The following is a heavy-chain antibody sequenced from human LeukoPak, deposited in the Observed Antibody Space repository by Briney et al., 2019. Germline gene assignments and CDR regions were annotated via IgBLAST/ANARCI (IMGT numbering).Heavy chain of an antibody. D-gene: IGHD5-18*01. CDR1: GYTFANYV. V-gene: IGHV1-46*01. CDR3: AREIGPIQLHLWGSAFDY. CDR2: INPSGGTT. Sequence: ASVKVSCKASGYTFANYVITWVRQAPGQGLEWMGIINPSGGTTTYAQKFQGRVTMTRDTSTSTVYMELSSLRYEDTAVYYCAREIGPIQLHLWGSAFDYWGQGTLVTVSS. J-gene: IGHJ4*02.